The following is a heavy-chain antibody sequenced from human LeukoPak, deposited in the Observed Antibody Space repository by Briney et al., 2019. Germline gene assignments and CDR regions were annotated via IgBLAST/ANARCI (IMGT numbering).Heavy chain of an antibody. CDR3: ARLLPYYYDSSGYYPLAFDI. J-gene: IGHJ3*02. V-gene: IGHV4-39*01. Sequence: SETLSLTCTVSGGSISSPSYFWGGIRQPPGKGLEWIGNIYYSGSTDFNPSLKSRVTMSVDTPKNQFSLKLSSVTAADTAVYYCARLLPYYYDSSGYYPLAFDIWGQGTMVTVSS. D-gene: IGHD3-22*01. CDR2: IYYSGST. CDR1: GGSISSPSYF.